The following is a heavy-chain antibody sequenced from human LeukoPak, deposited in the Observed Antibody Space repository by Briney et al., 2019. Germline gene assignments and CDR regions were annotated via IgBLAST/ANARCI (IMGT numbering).Heavy chain of an antibody. CDR3: ARDRGDSSGYSPEYFDY. V-gene: IGHV3-48*01. CDR1: GFTFSSYS. Sequence: GGPLRLSCAASGFTFSSYSMNWVRQAPGKGLEWVSYISSSSSTIYYADSVKGRFTISRDNAKNSLYLQMNSLRAEDTAVYYCARDRGDSSGYSPEYFDYWGQGTLVTVSS. D-gene: IGHD3-22*01. CDR2: ISSSSSTI. J-gene: IGHJ4*02.